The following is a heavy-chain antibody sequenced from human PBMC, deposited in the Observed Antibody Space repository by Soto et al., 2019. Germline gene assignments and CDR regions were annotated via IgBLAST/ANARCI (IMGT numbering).Heavy chain of an antibody. J-gene: IGHJ5*02. Sequence: SETLSRTCTVSGGSISSGSYYWSWICQHPGQGLESIGYTSYTGSTYYDPSVKSRVTISVDTAKNLFSLKLSSVTAADTAVYYCARGNVCSGGSCYSWLTTWGQGPLVTVSS. V-gene: IGHV4-31*03. CDR3: ARGNVCSGGSCYSWLTT. D-gene: IGHD2-15*01. CDR1: GGSISSGSYY. CDR2: TSYTGST.